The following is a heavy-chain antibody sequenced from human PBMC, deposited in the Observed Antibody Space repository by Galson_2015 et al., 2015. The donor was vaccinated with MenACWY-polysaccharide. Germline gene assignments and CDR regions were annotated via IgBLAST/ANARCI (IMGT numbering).Heavy chain of an antibody. V-gene: IGHV3-11*01. CDR1: GFTFSDYY. J-gene: IGHJ5*01. CDR2: LSGGGRTI. CDR3: ARAAWFDY. Sequence: SLRLSCAASGFTFSDYYMSWIRQAPGKGLEWVSCLSGGGRTIYYADSVKGRFAISRDNAKNSLYLQMNSLRAEDTAVYYCARAAWFDYWGQGTLLTVSA.